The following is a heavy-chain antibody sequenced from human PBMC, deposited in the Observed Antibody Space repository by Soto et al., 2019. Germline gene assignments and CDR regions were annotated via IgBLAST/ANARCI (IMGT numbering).Heavy chain of an antibody. CDR2: IYYSGST. CDR3: ASYGPYSSGWYLNYYFDY. V-gene: IGHV4-59*01. CDR1: GGSISSYY. D-gene: IGHD6-19*01. J-gene: IGHJ4*02. Sequence: PSETLSLTCTVSGGSISSYYWSWIRQPPGKGLEWIGYIYYSGSTNYNPSLKSRVTISVDTSKNQFSLKLSSVTAADTAVYYCASYGPYSSGWYLNYYFDYWGQGTLVTVS.